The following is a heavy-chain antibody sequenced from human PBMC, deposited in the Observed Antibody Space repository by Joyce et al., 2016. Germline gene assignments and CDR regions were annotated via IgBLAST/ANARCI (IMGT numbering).Heavy chain of an antibody. D-gene: IGHD3-3*01. V-gene: IGHV1-69*01. CDR3: ARGRGDDFWSGYYGSIDY. J-gene: IGHJ4*02. CDR2: IVPRSATT. CDR1: GDIFKAYG. Sequence: QVQLEQSGAEVKKPGSSVKVACKTSGDIFKAYGINWGRRAPGKGLEWLGGIVPRSATTDYAQKFRGRLTISAHEPTSTVYMELSSLRSDDTGTYYCARGRGDDFWSGYYGSIDYWGQGTLVSVSS.